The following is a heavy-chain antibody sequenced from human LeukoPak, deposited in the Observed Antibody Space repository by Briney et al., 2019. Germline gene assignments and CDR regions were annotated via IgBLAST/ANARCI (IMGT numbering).Heavy chain of an antibody. V-gene: IGHV3-30*02. CDR3: AKDGATYYYDSSGYYYY. CDR2: IRYDGSNK. Sequence: PGGSLRLSCAASGFTFSSYGMHCVRQAPGKGVEWVAFIRYDGSNKYYEDSVKGRFTISRDNSNNTLYLQMNSLRAEDTTLYYCAKDGATYYYDSSGYYYYWGQGTLVTVSS. D-gene: IGHD3-22*01. CDR1: GFTFSSYG. J-gene: IGHJ4*02.